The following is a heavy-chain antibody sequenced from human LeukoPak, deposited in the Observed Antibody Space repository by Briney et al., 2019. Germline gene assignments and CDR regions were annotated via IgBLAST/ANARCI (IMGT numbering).Heavy chain of an antibody. CDR3: AKARDPYYFDY. V-gene: IGHV1-2*02. CDR1: GYTFTDYY. J-gene: IGHJ4*02. Sequence: ASVKVSCKASGYTFTDYYMHWVRQAPGQGLEWMGWINPNSGGTNYAQKFQGRVTMTRDTSISTAYMELSRLRSDDTALYYCAKARDPYYFDYWGQGTLVTVSS. CDR2: INPNSGGT.